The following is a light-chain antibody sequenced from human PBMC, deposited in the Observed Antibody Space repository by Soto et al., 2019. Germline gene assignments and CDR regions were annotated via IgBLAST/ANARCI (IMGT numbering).Light chain of an antibody. V-gene: IGLV2-8*01. Sequence: QSVLTQPPSASGSPGQSVAISCTGTSSDIGAYNYVSWYQQHPGKAPKLLIHDVSTRPSGVPDRFSGSKSGNTASLTVSGLLPEDEADYYCSLYAGGSDVVSGGGTQLTVL. J-gene: IGLJ2*01. CDR1: SSDIGAYNY. CDR3: SLYAGGSDVV. CDR2: DVS.